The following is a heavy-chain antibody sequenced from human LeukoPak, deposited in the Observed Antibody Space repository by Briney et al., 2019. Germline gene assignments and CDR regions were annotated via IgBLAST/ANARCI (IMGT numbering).Heavy chain of an antibody. CDR1: GFTFSSYG. J-gene: IGHJ6*03. D-gene: IGHD5-18*01. V-gene: IGHV3-23*01. Sequence: GGSLRLSCAASGFTFSSYGMNWVRQAPGKGLEWVSAISGSGGSTYYADSVKGRFTISRDNSKNTLYLQMNSLRAEDTAVYYCARGAWNSVGGYGNYMDVWGKGTTVTVSS. CDR2: ISGSGGST. CDR3: ARGAWNSVGGYGNYMDV.